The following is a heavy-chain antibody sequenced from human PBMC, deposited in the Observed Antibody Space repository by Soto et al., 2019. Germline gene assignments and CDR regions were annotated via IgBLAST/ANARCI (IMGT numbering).Heavy chain of an antibody. CDR3: ARDRGYDFWSGYLNWFDP. CDR2: IIPIFGTA. J-gene: IGHJ5*02. D-gene: IGHD3-3*01. Sequence: SVKVSCKASGGTFSSYAISWVRQAPGQGLEWMGGIIPIFGTANYAQKFQGRVTITADESTSTAYMELSSLRSEDTAVYYCARDRGYDFWSGYLNWFDPWGQGTLVTVSS. CDR1: GGTFSSYA. V-gene: IGHV1-69*13.